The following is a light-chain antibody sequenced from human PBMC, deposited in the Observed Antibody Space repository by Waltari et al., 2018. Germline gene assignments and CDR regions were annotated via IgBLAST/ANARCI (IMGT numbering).Light chain of an antibody. J-gene: IGKJ4*01. CDR3: QQLNSYPLT. CDR2: AAS. Sequence: QLTQSPSLLSASVVDRVTITCRASQDINNYLAWYQQKPGKAPNLLIYAASTLQSGVPSRFSGSGSGTEFTLTISSLQPEDFATYYCQQLNSYPLTFGGGAKVEIK. V-gene: IGKV1-9*01. CDR1: QDINNY.